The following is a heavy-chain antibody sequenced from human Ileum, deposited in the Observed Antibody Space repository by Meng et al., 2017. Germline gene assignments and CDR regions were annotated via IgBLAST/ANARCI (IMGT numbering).Heavy chain of an antibody. J-gene: IGHJ4*02. CDR2: IYQVGST. CDR3: ASSTSGPELNY. D-gene: IGHD2/OR15-2a*01. V-gene: IGHV4-30-2*01. Sequence: HLPLQESGSGLVTSSQTLSPNCTVSGGPISSSAYSWTWIRQPPGKGLEWIGYIYQVGSTNYNPSLKSRVTIFVDTSKNQFSLKLTSVTAADTAVYYCASSTSGPELNYWGQGTLVTVSS. CDR1: GGPISSSAYS.